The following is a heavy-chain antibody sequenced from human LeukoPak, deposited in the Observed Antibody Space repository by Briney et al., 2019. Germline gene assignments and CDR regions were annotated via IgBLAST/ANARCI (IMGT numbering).Heavy chain of an antibody. J-gene: IGHJ6*02. D-gene: IGHD3-22*01. V-gene: IGHV1-8*01. CDR2: MNPNSGNT. CDR1: GYTLTELS. CDR3: ARAGRSSANYYYGMDV. Sequence: ASVKVSCKVSGYTLTELSMHWVRQAPGKGLEWMGWMNPNSGNTGYAQKFQGRVTMTRNTSISTAYMELSSLRSEDTAVYYCARAGRSSANYYYGMDVWGQGTTVTVSS.